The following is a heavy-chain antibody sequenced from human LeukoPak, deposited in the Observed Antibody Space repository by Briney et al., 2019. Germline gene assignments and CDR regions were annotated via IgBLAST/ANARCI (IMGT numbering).Heavy chain of an antibody. CDR1: GGSISSGSYY. V-gene: IGHV4-61*02. J-gene: IGHJ4*02. CDR3: AHSMGYYDSSGYDPRYYFDY. CDR2: IYTSGST. Sequence: PSQTLSLTCTVSGGSISSGSYYWSWIRQPAGKGLEWIGRIYTSGSTNYNPSLKSRVTISYTSKNQFSLKLSPVTAADTAVYYCAHSMGYYDSSGYDPRYYFDYWGQGTLVTVSS. D-gene: IGHD3-22*01.